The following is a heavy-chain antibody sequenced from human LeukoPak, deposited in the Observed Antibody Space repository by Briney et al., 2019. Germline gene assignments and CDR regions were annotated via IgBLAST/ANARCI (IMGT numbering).Heavy chain of an antibody. V-gene: IGHV4-61*01. CDR2: INYSRST. CDR1: GGSFSSCTYN. D-gene: IGHD4-17*01. CDR3: ASREGDYADSAYGY. Sequence: PSETLSLTCAVSGGSFSSCTYNWSWIRQPPGKGLEWIGYINYSRSTNYNPSLKSRVTISIDTSKNQFSLNLRAVSAGDAAVNYWASREGDYADSAYGYWGQGTLVTVSS. J-gene: IGHJ4*02.